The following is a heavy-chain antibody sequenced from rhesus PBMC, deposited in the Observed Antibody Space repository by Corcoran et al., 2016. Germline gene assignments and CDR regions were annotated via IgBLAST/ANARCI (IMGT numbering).Heavy chain of an antibody. CDR3: ARECRIYSLFDY. CDR1: GYSISSGYG. CDR2: IYGGSGST. V-gene: IGHV4-127*01. J-gene: IGHJ4*01. D-gene: IGHD2-27*01. Sequence: QVQLQESGPGLVKPSETLSLTCAVSGYSISSGYGWGWIRQPPGKGLEWIGQIYGGSGSTYYNPSLKSRVTVSKDTAKNQCSLKRSAVTAADTAVYYCARECRIYSLFDYWGQGVLVTVSS.